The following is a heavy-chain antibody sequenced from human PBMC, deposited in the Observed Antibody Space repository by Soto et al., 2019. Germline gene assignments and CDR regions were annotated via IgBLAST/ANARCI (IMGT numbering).Heavy chain of an antibody. V-gene: IGHV3-48*01. CDR3: AKSIAAAGILFDY. D-gene: IGHD6-13*01. CDR1: GFSFRDYS. J-gene: IGHJ4*02. CDR2: ISCSSHSI. Sequence: SLRLSCAASGFSFRDYSMNWIRQAPGKGLEWISYISCSSHSIYYAASVKGRFTISRDNSKNTLYLQMNSLRAEDTAVYYCAKSIAAAGILFDYWGQGTLVTVSS.